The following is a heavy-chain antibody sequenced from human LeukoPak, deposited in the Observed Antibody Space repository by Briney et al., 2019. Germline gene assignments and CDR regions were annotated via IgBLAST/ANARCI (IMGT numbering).Heavy chain of an antibody. D-gene: IGHD3-22*01. CDR2: IYYSGST. V-gene: IGHV4-59*01. CDR3: ARERAPYYYDSSGLFDY. Sequence: PSDTLSLTCTVSGGSISSYYWSWIRQPPGKGLEWIGYIYYSGSTNYNPSLKSRVTISVDTSKNQFALKLSSVTAADTAVYYCARERAPYYYDSSGLFDYWGQGTLVTVSS. J-gene: IGHJ4*02. CDR1: GGSISSYY.